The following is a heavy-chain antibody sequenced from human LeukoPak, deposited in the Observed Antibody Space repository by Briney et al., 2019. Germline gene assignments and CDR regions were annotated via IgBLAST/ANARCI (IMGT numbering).Heavy chain of an antibody. CDR2: IIPIFGTS. J-gene: IGHJ3*02. Sequence: GASVKVSCKASGGTFSSYAISWVRQAPGQGLEWLGGIIPIFGTSNYAQKFQGRVTITTDESTGTAYMELSSLRSEDTAVYYCASGGSHGDDAFDIWGQGTMVTVSS. V-gene: IGHV1-69*05. CDR1: GGTFSSYA. D-gene: IGHD1-26*01. CDR3: ASGGSHGDDAFDI.